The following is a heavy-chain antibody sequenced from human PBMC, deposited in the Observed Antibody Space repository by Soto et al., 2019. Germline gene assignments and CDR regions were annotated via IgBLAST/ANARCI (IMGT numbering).Heavy chain of an antibody. J-gene: IGHJ5*02. V-gene: IGHV6-1*01. CDR1: GDSVSSNSAA. CDR3: ARERDDYIWGSYLMNWFDP. CDR2: TYYRSKWYN. D-gene: IGHD3-16*01. Sequence: PSQTLSLTCAISGDSVSSNSAAWNWIRQSPSRGLEWLGRTYYRSKWYNDYAVSVKSRITINPDTSKNQFSLQLNSVTPEDTAVYYCARERDDYIWGSYLMNWFDPWGQGTLVTVSS.